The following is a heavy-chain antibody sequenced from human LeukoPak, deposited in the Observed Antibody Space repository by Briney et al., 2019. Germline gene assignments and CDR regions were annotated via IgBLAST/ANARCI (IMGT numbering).Heavy chain of an antibody. D-gene: IGHD5-18*01. V-gene: IGHV4-59*01. CDR2: VYYSGST. Sequence: SETLSLTCSVSSGSISSYQWWSWVRQPPGKGLEWIGFVYYSGSTNYNPSLKSRVTISVDTSKNQFSLKLSSVTAADTAVYYCARGGTGYGLYYYYYYYMDVWGKGTTVTVSS. CDR3: ARGGTGYGLYYYYYYYMDV. CDR1: SGSISSYQ. J-gene: IGHJ6*03.